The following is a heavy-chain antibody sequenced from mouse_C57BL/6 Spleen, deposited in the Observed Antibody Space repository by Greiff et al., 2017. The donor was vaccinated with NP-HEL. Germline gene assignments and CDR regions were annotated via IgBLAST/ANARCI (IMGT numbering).Heavy chain of an antibody. V-gene: IGHV5-6*01. CDR2: ISSGGSYT. Sequence: EVQVVESGGDLVKPGGSLKLSCAASGFTFSSYGMSWVRQTPDKRLEWVATISSGGSYTYYPDSVKGRFTISRDNAKNTLYLQMSSLKSEDTAMYYCARHSGYPFAYWGQGTLVTVSA. J-gene: IGHJ3*01. D-gene: IGHD2-2*01. CDR3: ARHSGYPFAY. CDR1: GFTFSSYG.